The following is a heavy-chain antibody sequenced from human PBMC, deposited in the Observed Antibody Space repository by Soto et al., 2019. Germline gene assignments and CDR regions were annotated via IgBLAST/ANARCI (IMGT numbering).Heavy chain of an antibody. V-gene: IGHV4-4*07. CDR3: ARAGSSGWYDY. J-gene: IGHJ4*02. CDR2: FYSSGGS. CDR1: GGSISSYY. Sequence: QVQLQESGPGLVKPSETLSLTCTVSGGSISSYYWHWIRQPAGKGLEWIGRFYSSGGSNYNPSLQSRVTMSVDTPKNQLSLRLSSVTAADTAVYFCARAGSSGWYDYWGQGTLVTVSS. D-gene: IGHD6-19*01.